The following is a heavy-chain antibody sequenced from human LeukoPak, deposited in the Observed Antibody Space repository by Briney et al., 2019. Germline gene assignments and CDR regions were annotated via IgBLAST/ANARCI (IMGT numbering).Heavy chain of an antibody. Sequence: SQTLSLTCTVSGGSISSGSYYWSWIRQPAGKGLEWIGRIYTSGSTNYNPSLKSRVTISVDTSKNQFSLKLSSVTAADTAVYYCARIPSYHYYMDVWGKGTTVTVSS. CDR1: GGSISSGSYY. J-gene: IGHJ6*03. CDR2: IYTSGST. V-gene: IGHV4-61*02. CDR3: ARIPSYHYYMDV.